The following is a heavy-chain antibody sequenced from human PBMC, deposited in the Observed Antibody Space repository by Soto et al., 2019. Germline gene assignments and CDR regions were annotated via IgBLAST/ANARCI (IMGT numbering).Heavy chain of an antibody. J-gene: IGHJ4*02. CDR2: INAGNGNT. D-gene: IGHD2-2*01. V-gene: IGHV1-3*01. CDR1: GYTFTSYA. Sequence: ASVKVSCKASGYTFTSYAMHWVRQAPGQRLEWMGWINAGNGNTKYSQKFQGRVTITRDTSASTAYMELSSLRSEDTAVYYCARSGHCSSTSCYPLDYWGQGTPVTVSS. CDR3: ARSGHCSSTSCYPLDY.